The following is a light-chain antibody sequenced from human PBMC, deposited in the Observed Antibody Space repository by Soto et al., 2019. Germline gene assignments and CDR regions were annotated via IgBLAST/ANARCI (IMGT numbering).Light chain of an antibody. Sequence: EVIMTQSPATLSVSPGERATLSCRASQSLSGKLAWFQQRPGQALRLLIYDTSTRATGIPARFSGSGSGTEYTLTISSLQSEDFAVYYCQQYTMWVWTFGQGTKVDIK. CDR3: QQYTMWVWT. CDR2: DTS. CDR1: QSLSGK. V-gene: IGKV3-15*01. J-gene: IGKJ1*01.